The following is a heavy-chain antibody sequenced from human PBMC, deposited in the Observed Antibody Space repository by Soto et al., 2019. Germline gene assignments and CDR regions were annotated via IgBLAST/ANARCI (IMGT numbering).Heavy chain of an antibody. J-gene: IGHJ5*02. CDR1: GGSFSGYY. V-gene: IGHV4-34*01. Sequence: KSSETLSLTCAVYGGSFSGYYWSWIRQPPGKGLEWIGEINHSGSTNYNPSLKSRVTISVDTSKNQFSLKLSSVTAADTAVYYCARGSDHQDTAIVWFDPWGQGTLVTVSS. D-gene: IGHD5-18*01. CDR2: INHSGST. CDR3: ARGSDHQDTAIVWFDP.